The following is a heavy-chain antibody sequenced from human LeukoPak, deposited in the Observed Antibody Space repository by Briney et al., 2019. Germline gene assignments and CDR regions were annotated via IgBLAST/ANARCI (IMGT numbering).Heavy chain of an antibody. V-gene: IGHV4-4*07. D-gene: IGHD7-27*01. CDR2: IYSSGTT. J-gene: IGHJ4*02. CDR1: GGSITDYY. Sequence: KPSETLSLTCTVSGGSITDYYWSWIRQPAGKGLEWIGRIYSSGTTNYNPSLKSRVTMSVDTSKNQFSLKLNFVTAADTAVYYCARGKMGTWFDYWGQGTQVTVSS. CDR3: ARGKMGTWFDY.